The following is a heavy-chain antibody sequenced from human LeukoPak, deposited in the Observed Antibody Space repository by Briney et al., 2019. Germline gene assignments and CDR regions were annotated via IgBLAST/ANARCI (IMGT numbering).Heavy chain of an antibody. Sequence: ASVKVSCKASGYTFTGYYMHWVRPAPGQGLEWMGWINPNSGGTNYAQKFQGRVTMTRDTSISTAYMELSRLRSDDTAVYYCARGGYYYDSSGYPDYRGQGTLVTVSS. D-gene: IGHD3-22*01. CDR3: ARGGYYYDSSGYPDY. V-gene: IGHV1-2*02. J-gene: IGHJ4*02. CDR2: INPNSGGT. CDR1: GYTFTGYY.